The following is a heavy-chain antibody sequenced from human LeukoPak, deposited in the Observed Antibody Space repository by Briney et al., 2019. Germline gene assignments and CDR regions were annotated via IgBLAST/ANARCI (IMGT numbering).Heavy chain of an antibody. CDR1: GFTFSSYS. Sequence: PGGSLRLSCAASGFTFSSYSMNWVRQPPGKGLEWIGSIYYSGSTYYNPSLKSRVTISVDTSKNQFSLKLSSVTAADTAVYYCARDSSSTPYYYYYMDVWGKGTTVTVSS. CDR2: IYYSGST. J-gene: IGHJ6*03. CDR3: ARDSSSTPYYYYYMDV. V-gene: IGHV4-39*07. D-gene: IGHD6-13*01.